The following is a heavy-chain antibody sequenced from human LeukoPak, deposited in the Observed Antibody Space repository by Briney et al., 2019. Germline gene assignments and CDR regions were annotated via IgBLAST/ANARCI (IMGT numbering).Heavy chain of an antibody. D-gene: IGHD2-2*01. Sequence: SETLSLTCTVSGGSISSYYWSWIRQPAGKGLEWIGRIYSSGSTNYNPSLKSRVTMSVDTSKNQFSLKLSSVTAADTAVYYCARGQYHLLYWYFDLWGSGTLVTVSS. V-gene: IGHV4-4*07. CDR3: ARGQYHLLYWYFDL. CDR2: IYSSGST. CDR1: GGSISSYY. J-gene: IGHJ2*01.